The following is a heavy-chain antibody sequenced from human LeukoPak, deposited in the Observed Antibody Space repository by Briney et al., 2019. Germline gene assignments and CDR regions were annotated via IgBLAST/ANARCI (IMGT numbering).Heavy chain of an antibody. Sequence: PGGSLRLSCAASGFTFSSYWMSWVRQAPGKGLEWVANIKQDGSEKYYVDSVKGRFTISRDNAKNSLYLQMNSLRAEDTAVYYCARDMDRSGYAPHFDYWGQGTLVTVSS. J-gene: IGHJ4*02. CDR1: GFTFSSYW. V-gene: IGHV3-7*01. CDR2: IKQDGSEK. D-gene: IGHD5-12*01. CDR3: ARDMDRSGYAPHFDY.